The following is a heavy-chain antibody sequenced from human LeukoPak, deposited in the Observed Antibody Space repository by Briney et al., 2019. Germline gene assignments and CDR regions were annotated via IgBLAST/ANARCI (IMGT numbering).Heavy chain of an antibody. CDR1: AYTFTSNN. CDR3: ARDNSVRDEAWWFNP. CDR2: ISPSGGST. Sequence: ASVTVSFTAFAYTFTSNNVHWVRQAHGQGHERMGVISPSGGSTTYAQKFQGRVTLTRDMSTSTDYLELSRLRPEDTAVYYCARDNSVRDEAWWFNPWGQGTLVTVSS. J-gene: IGHJ5*02. D-gene: IGHD5-24*01. V-gene: IGHV1-46*01.